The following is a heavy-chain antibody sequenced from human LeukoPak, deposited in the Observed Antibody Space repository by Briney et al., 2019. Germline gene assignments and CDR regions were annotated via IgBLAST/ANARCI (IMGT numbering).Heavy chain of an antibody. CDR2: IYTSGST. CDR3: ARVPIAYCSSTSCYGFDI. D-gene: IGHD2-2*01. CDR1: GGSISSYY. Sequence: SETLSLTCTVSGGSISSYYWSWIRQPAGKGLEWIGRIYTSGSTNYNPSLKSRVTMSVDTSKNQFSLKLSSVTAADTAVYYCARVPIAYCSSTSCYGFDIWGQGTMVTVSS. J-gene: IGHJ3*02. V-gene: IGHV4-4*07.